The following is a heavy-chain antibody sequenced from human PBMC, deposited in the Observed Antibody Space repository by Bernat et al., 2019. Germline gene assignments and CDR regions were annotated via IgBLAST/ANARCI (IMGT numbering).Heavy chain of an antibody. CDR2: IDPSDSYT. CDR1: GYSFTSYW. CDR3: AGEMVLERWDYYYMDV. V-gene: IGHV5-10-1*03. J-gene: IGHJ6*03. Sequence: EVQLVQSGAEVKKPGESLRISCKGSGYSFTSYWISWVRQMPGKGLEWMGRIDPSDSYTNYSPSFQGHVTISADKSISTAYLQWSSLKASDTAMYYCAGEMVLERWDYYYMDVWGKGTTVAV. D-gene: IGHD3-3*02.